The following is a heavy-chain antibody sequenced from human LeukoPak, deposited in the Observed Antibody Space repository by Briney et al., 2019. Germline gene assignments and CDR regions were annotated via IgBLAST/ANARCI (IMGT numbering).Heavy chain of an antibody. CDR2: IYYTGST. Sequence: SETLSLTCTVSGGSINNYYWSWVRQPPGAGLEWLAYIYYTGSTNYNPSLKTRLTISVDTSKNQFSLKLSSVTAADTAVYYCARAAAVVLFDYWGQGTLVTVSS. CDR3: ARAAAVVLFDY. J-gene: IGHJ4*02. CDR1: GGSINNYY. D-gene: IGHD6-13*01. V-gene: IGHV4-59*01.